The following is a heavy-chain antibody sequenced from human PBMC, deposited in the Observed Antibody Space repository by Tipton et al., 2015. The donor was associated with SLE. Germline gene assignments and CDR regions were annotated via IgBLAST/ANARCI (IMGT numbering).Heavy chain of an antibody. D-gene: IGHD6-19*01. CDR1: GDSVSSNSVS. CDR2: TYYRSKWSS. CDR3: ARDKGWLVDC. V-gene: IGHV6-1*01. J-gene: IGHJ4*01. Sequence: PGLVKPSQTLSLTCAISGDSVSSNSVSWNWIRQSPSSGFAWLGRTYYRSKWSSDCAISVKSRITINADTAKNQFSLQLDSVTPEDTAVYYCARDKGWLVDCWGHGTLVTVSS.